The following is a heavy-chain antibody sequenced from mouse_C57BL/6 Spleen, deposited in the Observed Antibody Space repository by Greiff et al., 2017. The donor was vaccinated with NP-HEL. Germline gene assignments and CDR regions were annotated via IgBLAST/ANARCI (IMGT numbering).Heavy chain of an antibody. Sequence: ESGPELVKPGASVKISCKASGYTFTDYYINWVKQRPGQGLEWIGWIFPGSGSTYYNEKFKGKATLTVDKSSSTAYMLLSSLTSEDSAVYFCAKIYYGNRSLDYWGQGTTLTVSS. CDR3: AKIYYGNRSLDY. CDR2: IFPGSGST. D-gene: IGHD2-1*01. CDR1: GYTFTDYY. V-gene: IGHV1-75*01. J-gene: IGHJ2*01.